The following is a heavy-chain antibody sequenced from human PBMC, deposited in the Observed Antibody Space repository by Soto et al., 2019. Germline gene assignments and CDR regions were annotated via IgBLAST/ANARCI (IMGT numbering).Heavy chain of an antibody. J-gene: IGHJ6*02. CDR1: GYTFTGYY. Sequence: SVKVSCKASGYTFTGYYMHWVRQAPGQGLEWMGWINPNSGGTNYAQKFQGWVTMTRDTSISTAYMELSRLRSDDTAVYYCARDLDDFWSGAPYYGMNVWGQGTTVTVSS. V-gene: IGHV1-2*04. CDR3: ARDLDDFWSGAPYYGMNV. D-gene: IGHD3-3*01. CDR2: INPNSGGT.